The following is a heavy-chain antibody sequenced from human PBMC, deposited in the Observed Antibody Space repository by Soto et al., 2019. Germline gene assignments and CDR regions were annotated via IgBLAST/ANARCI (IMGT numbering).Heavy chain of an antibody. Sequence: SQTLSLTCAISGDRVSSNSAACNWIRQSPSRGLEWLGRTYYRSKWYNDYAVSVKSRITIDPDTSKNQFSLQLNSVTPEDTAVYFCARLRDYYDSSGYFSEALDFWGQGTLVTVSS. J-gene: IGHJ4*02. CDR2: TYYRSKWYN. D-gene: IGHD3-22*01. CDR3: ARLRDYYDSSGYFSEALDF. V-gene: IGHV6-1*01. CDR1: GDRVSSNSAA.